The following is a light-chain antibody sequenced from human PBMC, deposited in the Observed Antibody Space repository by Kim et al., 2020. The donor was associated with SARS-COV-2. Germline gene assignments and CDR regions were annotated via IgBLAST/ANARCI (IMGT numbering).Light chain of an antibody. CDR2: RSS. V-gene: IGKV1-5*03. J-gene: IGKJ2*01. CDR3: QQYNSAFPMS. CDR1: QSITVW. Sequence: DIQLTQSPSSLSASVGDTVIITCWASQSITVWLTWYQQKPGKAPKLLISRSSNLESGVPSRFSGSGSRTEFTLTIRSLQPEDSATYYCQQYNSAFPMSFGQGTKLEI.